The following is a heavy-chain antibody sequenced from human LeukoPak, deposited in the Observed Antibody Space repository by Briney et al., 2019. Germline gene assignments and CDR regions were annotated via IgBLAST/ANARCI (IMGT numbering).Heavy chain of an antibody. D-gene: IGHD1-26*01. V-gene: IGHV3-7*01. J-gene: IGHJ4*02. CDR3: ASGGATYNN. Sequence: PGGSLRLSCAASGFTFSSYWMSWVRQPPGKELEWVANIKQDGSEKYYVDSVKGRFTISRDNAKNSLFLQMNSLRAEDTAVYYCASGGATYNNWGRGTLVTVSS. CDR2: IKQDGSEK. CDR1: GFTFSSYW.